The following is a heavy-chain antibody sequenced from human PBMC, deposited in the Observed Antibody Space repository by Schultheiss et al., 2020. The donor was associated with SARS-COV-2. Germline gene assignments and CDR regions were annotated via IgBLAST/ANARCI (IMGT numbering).Heavy chain of an antibody. J-gene: IGHJ4*02. CDR3: ARGPTRYYFDY. V-gene: IGHV4-59*01. Sequence: SETLSLTCTVSGGSISSYYWSWIRQPPGKGLEWIGSIYYSGSTNYNPSLKSRVTISVDTSKNQFSLKLTSVTAADTAMYYCARGPTRYYFDYWGQGTLVTVSS. D-gene: IGHD5-12*01. CDR1: GGSISSYY. CDR2: IYYSGST.